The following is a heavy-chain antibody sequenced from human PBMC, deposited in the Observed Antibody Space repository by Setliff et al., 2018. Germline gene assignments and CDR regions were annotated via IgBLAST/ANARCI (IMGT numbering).Heavy chain of an antibody. CDR3: ARDPIAASGTFWFDP. CDR1: GYTFTGFY. D-gene: IGHD6-13*01. CDR2: IDPNSGGT. J-gene: IGHJ5*02. V-gene: IGHV1-2*02. Sequence: GASVKVSCKASGYTFTGFYMHWMRQAPGQGLEWMGWIDPNSGGTNYSQNFQGRVTMTRDTPISTAYMELSRLRSDDTAVYYCARDPIAASGTFWFDPWGQGTLVTVSS.